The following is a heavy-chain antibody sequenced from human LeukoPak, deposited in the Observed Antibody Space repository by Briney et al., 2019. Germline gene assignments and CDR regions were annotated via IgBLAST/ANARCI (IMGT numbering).Heavy chain of an antibody. CDR3: ARSTGSSMFIDY. CDR2: IYYSGNT. CDR1: GGSISPYY. J-gene: IGHJ4*02. Sequence: SETLSLTCTVSGGSISPYYWSWIRQPPGKGLEWLGYIYYSGNTEYKPSLKSLVAMSVDPYKNQFSLRLSSVTAADTAIYYCARSTGSSMFIDYWGQGTLVTVSS. V-gene: IGHV4-59*01. D-gene: IGHD3-16*01.